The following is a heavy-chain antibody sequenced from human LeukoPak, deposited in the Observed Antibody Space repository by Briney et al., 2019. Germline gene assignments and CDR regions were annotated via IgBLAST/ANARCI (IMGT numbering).Heavy chain of an antibody. CDR2: IKQDGSEK. J-gene: IGHJ4*02. CDR1: GFTFTSYW. D-gene: IGHD1-26*01. Sequence: GGSLRLSCAASGFTFTSYWMSWVRQAPGKGLEWVANIKQDGSEKYYVDSVKGRFTISRDNAKNSLYLQMNSLRAEDTAVYYCARGGGSYRQGRYYFDYWGQGTLVTVSS. CDR3: ARGGGSYRQGRYYFDY. V-gene: IGHV3-7*01.